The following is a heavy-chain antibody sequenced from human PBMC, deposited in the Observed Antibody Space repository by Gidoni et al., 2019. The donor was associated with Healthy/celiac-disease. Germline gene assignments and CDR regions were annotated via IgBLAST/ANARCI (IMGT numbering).Heavy chain of an antibody. J-gene: IGHJ4*02. CDR2: ISYSGST. D-gene: IGHD2-15*01. V-gene: IGHV4-39*01. CDR1: GDSITSSNYF. CDR3: ARRTVVSPFDKEDY. Sequence: QLQLQESGPGLVKPSETLSLTCTVSGDSITSSNYFWGWIRQPPGKGLEWIGSISYSGSTYYNPSLKSRVTISVDTSKNQFSLKLSSVTAADTAVYYCARRTVVSPFDKEDYWGQGTLVTVSS.